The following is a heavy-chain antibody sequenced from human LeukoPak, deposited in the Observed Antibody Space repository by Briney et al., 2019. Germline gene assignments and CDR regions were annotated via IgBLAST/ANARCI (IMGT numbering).Heavy chain of an antibody. CDR2: ISSSGSTI. D-gene: IGHD6-19*01. Sequence: GGSLRLSCAASGFTFSDYYMSWIRQAPGKGLEWVSYISSSGSTIYYADSVKGRFTISRDNSKNTLYLQMNSLRAEDTAVYYCAKAYGLEQWLVVGVIDYWGQGTLVTVSS. V-gene: IGHV3-11*04. CDR3: AKAYGLEQWLVVGVIDY. J-gene: IGHJ4*02. CDR1: GFTFSDYY.